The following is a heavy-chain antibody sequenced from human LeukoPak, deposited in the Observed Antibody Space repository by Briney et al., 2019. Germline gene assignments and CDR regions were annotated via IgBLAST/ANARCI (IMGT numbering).Heavy chain of an antibody. CDR1: GFTFSSFW. V-gene: IGHV3-7*03. D-gene: IGHD6-19*01. CDR3: AKEFRGSGGWTPFGH. CDR2: MKQDGREK. Sequence: GGSLRLSCVGSGFTFSSFWMSWVRQVPEKGLEWVANMKQDGREKNYVDSVKGRFTISRDNAKNSVYLQMNSLRVEDTAVYYCAKEFRGSGGWTPFGHWGQGTPVTASS. J-gene: IGHJ4*02.